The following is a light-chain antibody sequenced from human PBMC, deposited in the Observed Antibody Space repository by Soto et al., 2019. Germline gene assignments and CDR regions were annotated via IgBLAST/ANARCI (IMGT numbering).Light chain of an antibody. J-gene: IGKJ5*01. CDR3: QHYNSYSEA. V-gene: IGKV1-5*03. Sequence: DIQMTQSPSSLSASVGERVIITCRASQTISSWLAWYQQKPGKAPKLLIYKASTLKSGVPSRFSGSGSGTEFTLTISSLQPDDFATYYCQHYNSYSEAFGQGTRLEIK. CDR2: KAS. CDR1: QTISSW.